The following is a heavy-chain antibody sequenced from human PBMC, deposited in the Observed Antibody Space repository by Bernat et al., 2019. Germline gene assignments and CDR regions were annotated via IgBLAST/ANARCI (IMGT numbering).Heavy chain of an antibody. CDR2: FDPEDGET. Sequence: QVQLVQSGAEVKKPGASVKVSCKVSGYTLTELSMHWVRQAPGKGLEWMGGFDPEDGETIYAQKFQGRVTMTEDTPTDTACMELSSLRSEETAVYYCATDAGGAGGYDFDDWGQGTLVTVSS. CDR3: ATDAGGAGGYDFDD. V-gene: IGHV1-24*01. J-gene: IGHJ4*02. D-gene: IGHD6-19*01. CDR1: GYTLTELS.